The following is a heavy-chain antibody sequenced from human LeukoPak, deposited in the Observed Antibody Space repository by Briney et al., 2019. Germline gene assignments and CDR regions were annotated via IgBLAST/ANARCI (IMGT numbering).Heavy chain of an antibody. V-gene: IGHV4-59*01. J-gene: IGHJ6*02. Sequence: PSETLSLTCTVSGGSISSYYWSWIRQPPGEGLEWIGYIHDGKSTNYNPSLKSRVNISVATSKNQFSLQLSCVTAADTAVYYCARGVRSSIAARPRYFYYYGMDVWGQGTTVTVFS. D-gene: IGHD6-6*01. CDR2: IHDGKST. CDR1: GGSISSYY. CDR3: ARGVRSSIAARPRYFYYYGMDV.